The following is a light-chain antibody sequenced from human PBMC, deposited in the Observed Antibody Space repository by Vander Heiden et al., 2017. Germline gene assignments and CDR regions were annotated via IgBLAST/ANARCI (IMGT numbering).Light chain of an antibody. CDR2: LGS. Sequence: DIVMTQSPLSLPVTPGEPASISCRYSQSLLHSNGYNYLDWYLQKPGQSPQLLIYLGSNRASGVPDRFSGSGSGSGTDFTLKISRVEAEDVGVYYCMQALQTPRTFGQGTKVEIK. V-gene: IGKV2-28*01. J-gene: IGKJ1*01. CDR1: QSLLHSNGYNY. CDR3: MQALQTPRT.